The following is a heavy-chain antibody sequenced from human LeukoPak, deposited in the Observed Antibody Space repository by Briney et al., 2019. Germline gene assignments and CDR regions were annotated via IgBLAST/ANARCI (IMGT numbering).Heavy chain of an antibody. J-gene: IGHJ5*02. CDR1: GFTFGDYA. D-gene: IGHD6-19*01. CDR2: ISSNGGKT. CDR3: ARAKAVAGTGGDNWFDP. V-gene: IGHV3-64*01. Sequence: GGSLRLSCTASGFTFGDYAMSWFRQAPGKGLGYVSTISSNGGKTNYANSVKGRFTISRDNSKNTLYLQMGSLRADDVAVYYCARAKAVAGTGGDNWFDPWGQGTLVTVSP.